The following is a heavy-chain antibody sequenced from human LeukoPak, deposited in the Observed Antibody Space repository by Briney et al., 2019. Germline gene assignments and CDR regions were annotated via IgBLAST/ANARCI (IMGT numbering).Heavy chain of an antibody. D-gene: IGHD3-22*01. CDR2: IRYDGSNK. J-gene: IGHJ4*02. Sequence: GGSLRLSCAASGFTFSSYGMHRVRQAPGKGLEWVAFIRYDGSNKYYADSVKGRFTISRDNSKNTLYLQMSSLRAEDTAVYYCAKDGYYYDSSGYYYLDYWGQGTLVTVSS. V-gene: IGHV3-30*02. CDR3: AKDGYYYDSSGYYYLDY. CDR1: GFTFSSYG.